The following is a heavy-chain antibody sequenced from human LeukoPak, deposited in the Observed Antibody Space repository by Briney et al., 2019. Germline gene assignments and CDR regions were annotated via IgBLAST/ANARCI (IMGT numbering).Heavy chain of an antibody. D-gene: IGHD3-22*01. CDR2: IYTSGST. V-gene: IGHV4-4*07. CDR3: GRKAYYDSSGLYYYSYYMDV. J-gene: IGHJ6*03. CDR1: GGSISSYY. Sequence: PSETLSLTPTVSGGSISSYYWSCIRQPAGKGLEWIGRIYTSGSTNYNTSLKSRVAMSVDTSKNKFSLKLSSVTAAAPAVYYCGRKAYYDSSGLYYYSYYMDVWGKGTTVTISS.